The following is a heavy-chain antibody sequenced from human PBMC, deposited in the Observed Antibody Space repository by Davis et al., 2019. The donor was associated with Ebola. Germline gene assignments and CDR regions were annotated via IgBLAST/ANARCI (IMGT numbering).Heavy chain of an antibody. CDR3: AAGLDIVVVVAATRRYYYYGMDV. CDR1: GFTFTSSA. Sequence: AASVTVSCKASGFTFTSSAMQWVRQARGQRLEWIGWIVVGSGNTNYAQKFQERVTITRDMSTSTAYMELSSLRSEDTAVYYCAAGLDIVVVVAATRRYYYYGMDVWGQGTTVTVSS. CDR2: IVVGSGNT. D-gene: IGHD2-15*01. V-gene: IGHV1-58*02. J-gene: IGHJ6*02.